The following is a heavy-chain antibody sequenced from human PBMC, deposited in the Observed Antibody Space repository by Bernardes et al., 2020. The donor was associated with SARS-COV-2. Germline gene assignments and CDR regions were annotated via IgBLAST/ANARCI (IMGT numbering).Heavy chain of an antibody. V-gene: IGHV1-2*02. J-gene: IGHJ4*02. CDR3: ARGGGERNYYDSSGYYYGLDY. CDR1: GYTFTGYY. D-gene: IGHD3-22*01. Sequence: ASVKVSCKASGYTFTGYYMHWVRQAPGQGLEWMGWINPNSGGTNYAQKFQGRVTMTRDTSISTAYMELSRLRSDDTAVYYCARGGGERNYYDSSGYYYGLDYWGQGTLVTVS. CDR2: INPNSGGT.